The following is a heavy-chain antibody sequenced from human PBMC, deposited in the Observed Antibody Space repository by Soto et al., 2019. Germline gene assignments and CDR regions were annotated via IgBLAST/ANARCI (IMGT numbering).Heavy chain of an antibody. CDR1: GFTFSSYA. V-gene: IGHV3-23*01. CDR2: ISGSGGST. CDR3: AKAGYCSSATCATRYYYMDV. J-gene: IGHJ6*03. D-gene: IGHD2-2*01. Sequence: EVQLLESGGGLVQPGGSLRLSCAAPGFTFSSYAMGWVRQAPGKGLEWVSAISGSGGSTYYADSVKGRFTISRDNSKNTVDLQMNSLRAEDTAVYYCAKAGYCSSATCATRYYYMDVWGKGTAVTVSS.